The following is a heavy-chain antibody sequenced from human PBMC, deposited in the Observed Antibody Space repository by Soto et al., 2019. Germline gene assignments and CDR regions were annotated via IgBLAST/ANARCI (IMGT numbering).Heavy chain of an antibody. CDR2: INPSGGRT. CDR1: GYSFRTYF. CDR3: ARDSNRAAAGTEWFDP. D-gene: IGHD6-13*01. J-gene: IGHJ5*02. V-gene: IGHV1-46*01. Sequence: QVQLLQSGAEVKKPGASVNISCKASGYSFRTYFIHWVRQAPGQGLEWMGVINPSGGRTKYAQRFQGRVVMTSDTSTGTVYMELSSLRSDDTAVYYCARDSNRAAAGTEWFDPWGQGSPVTVSS.